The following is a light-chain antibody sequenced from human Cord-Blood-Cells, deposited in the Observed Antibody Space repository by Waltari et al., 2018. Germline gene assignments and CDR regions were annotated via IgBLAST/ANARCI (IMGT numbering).Light chain of an antibody. Sequence: DIQMTQHPSSLSASVGDRVTITCRASQSIRSYLNWYQQKPGKAPKLLIYAASSLQSGVPSRFSGSGSGTDFTLTISSLQPEDFATYYCQQSYSTPKFGQGTKVEIK. CDR2: AAS. CDR3: QQSYSTPK. CDR1: QSIRSY. J-gene: IGKJ1*01. V-gene: IGKV1-39*01.